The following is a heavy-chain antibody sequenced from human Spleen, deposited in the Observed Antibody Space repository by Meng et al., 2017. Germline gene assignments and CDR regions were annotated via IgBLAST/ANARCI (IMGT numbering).Heavy chain of an antibody. V-gene: IGHV4-39*07. CDR2: IGYSGTI. J-gene: IGHJ4*02. Sequence: QPQLQESGPGLVKPSETLSLTCTVSGGSTTSTSYYWDWIRQSPAKGLEWIGTIGYSGTIVYNPSLSSRVTMTLDTSKNQFSLKLSSVTAADTAVYYCARGPRYCGGDCYPPHFDYWGQGTLVTVSS. D-gene: IGHD2-21*02. CDR1: GGSTTSTSYY. CDR3: ARGPRYCGGDCYPPHFDY.